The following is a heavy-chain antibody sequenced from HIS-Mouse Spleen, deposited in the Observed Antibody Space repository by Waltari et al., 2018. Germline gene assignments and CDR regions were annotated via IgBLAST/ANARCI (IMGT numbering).Heavy chain of an antibody. CDR1: GYTFTGYY. CDR3: AREIPYSSSWYDWYFDL. D-gene: IGHD6-13*01. Sequence: QVQLVQSGAEVKKPGASVKVSCKASGYTFTGYYMHWVRQAPVQGLEWMGWINPNSGGTNYAQKFQGRVTMTRDTSISTAYMELSRLRSDDTAVYYCAREIPYSSSWYDWYFDLWGRGTLVTVSS. CDR2: INPNSGGT. J-gene: IGHJ2*01. V-gene: IGHV1-2*02.